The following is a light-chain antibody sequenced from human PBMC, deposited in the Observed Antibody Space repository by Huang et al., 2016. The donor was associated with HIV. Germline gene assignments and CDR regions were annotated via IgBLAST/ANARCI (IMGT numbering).Light chain of an antibody. CDR3: QQYNNWPPGDT. CDR2: GAS. V-gene: IGKV3-15*01. CDR1: QSVSSN. Sequence: EIVMTQSPATLSVSPGERATLSCRASQSVSSNLAWYQHKPGQAPRLRIYGASTRATGIPARFSGSGSGTEFTLTISSLQSEDFVVYYCQQYNNWPPGDTFGQGTKLEIK. J-gene: IGKJ2*01.